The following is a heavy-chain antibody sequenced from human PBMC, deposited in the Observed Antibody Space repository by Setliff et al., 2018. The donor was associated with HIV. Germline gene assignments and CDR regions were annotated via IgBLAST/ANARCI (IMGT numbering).Heavy chain of an antibody. Sequence: GGSLRLSCAASGFTFNKVWMNWVRQAPGKGLEWIGRIKSECDGGTKDYAAPVKGRFTISVDDSKTTLYLQMNSLKTEDTAVYYCSTLVGANPYHDAFDVWGQGTKVTVSS. V-gene: IGHV3-15*07. J-gene: IGHJ3*01. CDR2: IKSECDGGTK. CDR3: STLVGANPYHDAFDV. CDR1: GFTFNKVW. D-gene: IGHD1-26*01.